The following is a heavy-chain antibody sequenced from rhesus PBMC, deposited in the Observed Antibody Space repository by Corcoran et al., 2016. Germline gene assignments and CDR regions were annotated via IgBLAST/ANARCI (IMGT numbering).Heavy chain of an antibody. D-gene: IGHD6-31*01. CDR2: TGGSRGTT. V-gene: IGHV4-127*01. CDR1: GYSISYGYG. CDR3: ARVTGYTRGWDGAYGLDS. J-gene: IGHJ6*01. Sequence: QVQLQESGPGLVKPSETLSLSCGVSGYSISYGYGWSWIRSPPGKGVEWGGSTGGSRGTTNYTPSLKSRVTISKDTSKNQFFLNLTSVTAADTAVYYCARVTGYTRGWDGAYGLDSWGQGVVVTVSS.